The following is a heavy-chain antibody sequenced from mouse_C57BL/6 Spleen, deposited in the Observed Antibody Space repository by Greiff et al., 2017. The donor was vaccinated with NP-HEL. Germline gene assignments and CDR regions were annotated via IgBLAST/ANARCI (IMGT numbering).Heavy chain of an antibody. CDR1: GFTFSDYG. CDR2: ISSGSSTI. V-gene: IGHV5-17*01. Sequence: EVQVVESGGGLVKPGGSLKLSCAASGFTFSDYGMHWVRQAPEKGLEWVAYISSGSSTIYYADTVKGRFTISRDNAKNTLFLQMTSLRSEDTAMYYCARPHYHTLWGFAYWGQGTLVTVSA. D-gene: IGHD5-1-1*01. J-gene: IGHJ3*01. CDR3: ARPHYHTLWGFAY.